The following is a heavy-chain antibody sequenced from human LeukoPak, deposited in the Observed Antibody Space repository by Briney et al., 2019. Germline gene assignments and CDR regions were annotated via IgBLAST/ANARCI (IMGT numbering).Heavy chain of an antibody. V-gene: IGHV1-8*01. CDR3: ARVDSSSGWFTASDY. CDR1: GYTFTSYD. CDR2: MNPNSGNT. D-gene: IGHD6-19*01. J-gene: IGHJ4*02. Sequence: ASVKVSCKAAGYTFTSYDINWVRQASGQGLEWMGWMNPNSGNTGYAQKFQGRVTMTRNTSISTAYMELSSLRSEDTAVYYCARVDSSSGWFTASDYWGQGTLVTVSS.